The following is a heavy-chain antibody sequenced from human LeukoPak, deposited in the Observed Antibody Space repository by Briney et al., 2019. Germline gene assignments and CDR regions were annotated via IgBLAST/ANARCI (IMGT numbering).Heavy chain of an antibody. CDR2: MHTSGTT. J-gene: IGHJ5*02. CDR1: GGSVSSGSYY. CDR3: ARLIRWLPYGGWFDP. D-gene: IGHD5-24*01. V-gene: IGHV4-61*02. Sequence: SQTLSLTCTVSGGSVSSGSYYWSWIRQPAGKGLEWIGRMHTSGTTNYNPSLKSRVTISVDTSKNQFSLKLSSVTAADTAVYYCARLIRWLPYGGWFDPWGQGTLVTVSS.